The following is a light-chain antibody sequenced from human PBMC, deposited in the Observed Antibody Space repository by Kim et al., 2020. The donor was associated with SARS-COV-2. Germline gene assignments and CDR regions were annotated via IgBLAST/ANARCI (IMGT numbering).Light chain of an antibody. CDR2: GAS. J-gene: IGKJ4*01. V-gene: IGKV3-15*01. CDR1: QSVSSN. CDR3: QQYNNWPPRTT. Sequence: EIVMTQSPATLSVSPGERATLSCRASQSVSSNLAWYQQKPSQAPRLLIYGASTRATGIPARFSGSGSGTEFTLTISSLQSEDFAVYYCQQYNNWPPRTTFGGGTKVDIK.